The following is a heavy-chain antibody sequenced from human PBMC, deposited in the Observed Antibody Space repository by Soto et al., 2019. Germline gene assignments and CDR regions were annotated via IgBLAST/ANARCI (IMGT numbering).Heavy chain of an antibody. J-gene: IGHJ4*02. CDR2: IYHSGST. CDR3: ATMGTPATGLYYFDY. V-gene: IGHV4-4*02. CDR1: GGSISSSNW. D-gene: IGHD5-18*01. Sequence: SETPSLTCAVSGGSISSSNWWSWVRQPPGKGLEWMGEIYHSGSTNYNPSLKSRVTISVDKSKNQFSLKLSSVTAADTAVYYCATMGTPATGLYYFDYWGQGTLVTVSS.